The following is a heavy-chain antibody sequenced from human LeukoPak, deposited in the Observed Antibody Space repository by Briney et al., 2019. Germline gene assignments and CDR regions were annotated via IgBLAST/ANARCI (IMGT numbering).Heavy chain of an antibody. D-gene: IGHD6-13*01. CDR3: ARGIYPDY. Sequence: SETLSLTCTVSGGSISSNGYFWGWIRQPPGKGLEWIGYIYYSGSTNYNPSLKSRVTISVDTSKNQFSLKLSSVTAADTAVYYCARGIYPDYWGQGTLVTVSS. J-gene: IGHJ4*02. V-gene: IGHV4-61*05. CDR1: GGSISSNGYF. CDR2: IYYSGST.